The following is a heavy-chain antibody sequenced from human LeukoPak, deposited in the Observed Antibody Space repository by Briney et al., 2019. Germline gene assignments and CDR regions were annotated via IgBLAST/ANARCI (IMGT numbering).Heavy chain of an antibody. CDR1: GGSISSYY. Sequence: SETLSLTCTVSGGSISSYYWSWIRQPPGKGLEWIGYIYYSGSTNYNPSLKSRVTISVDTSKNQFSLKLSSVTAADTAVYYCARVKTDYYYYYGMDVWSQGTTVTVSS. CDR3: ARVKTDYYYYYGMDV. CDR2: IYYSGST. V-gene: IGHV4-59*01. J-gene: IGHJ6*02.